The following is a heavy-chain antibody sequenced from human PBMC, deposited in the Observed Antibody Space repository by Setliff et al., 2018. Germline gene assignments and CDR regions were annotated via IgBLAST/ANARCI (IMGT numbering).Heavy chain of an antibody. CDR2: IYHGGTT. D-gene: IGHD1-1*01. CDR1: GASISSSAYS. CDR3: ARVRNTQNGFFDY. J-gene: IGHJ4*02. Sequence: PSETLSLTCAVSGASISSSAYSWNWIRQPPGKGLEWIVYIYHGGTTYSNPSLKSRVTISVDTSKNQVSLNLTSVTAADTAMYYCARVRNTQNGFFDYWSQGTLVTVSS. V-gene: IGHV4-30-2*01.